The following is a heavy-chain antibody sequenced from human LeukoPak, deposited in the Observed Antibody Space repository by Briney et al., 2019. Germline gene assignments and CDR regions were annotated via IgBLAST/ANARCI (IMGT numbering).Heavy chain of an antibody. V-gene: IGHV3-53*01. CDR2: IYSGGST. CDR1: GFTVSSNY. CDR3: AKTAPPEWYYYDSSGYYPFDY. Sequence: GGSLRLSCAASGFTVSSNYMSWVRQAPGKGLEWVSVIYSGGSTYYADSVKGRFTISRHNSKNTLYLQMNSLRAEDTAVYYCAKTAPPEWYYYDSSGYYPFDYWGQGTLVTVSS. J-gene: IGHJ4*02. D-gene: IGHD3-22*01.